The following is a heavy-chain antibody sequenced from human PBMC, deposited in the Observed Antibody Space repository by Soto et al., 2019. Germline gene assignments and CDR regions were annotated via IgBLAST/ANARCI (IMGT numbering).Heavy chain of an antibody. CDR2: ISSSSSTI. V-gene: IGHV3-48*01. J-gene: IGHJ4*02. CDR1: GFIFSSYS. CDR3: ARADYGDYGIDY. D-gene: IGHD4-17*01. Sequence: EVQLVESGGGLVQPAGYLRLSCAASGFIFSSYSMNWVRQAPGKGLAWVSYISSSSSTISYADSLKGRFTISRDKAKNSLYLQMNSPRAEDTAVYYCARADYGDYGIDYWGQGTLVTVSS.